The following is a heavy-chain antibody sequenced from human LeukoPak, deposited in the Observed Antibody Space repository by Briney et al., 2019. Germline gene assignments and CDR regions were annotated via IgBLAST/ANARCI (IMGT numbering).Heavy chain of an antibody. V-gene: IGHV3-30*03. CDR3: ARWGGITGTTFDGSKSIYGMDV. Sequence: GGSLRLSCAASGFTFSSYGMHWVRQAPGKGLEWVAVISYDGSNKYYADSVKGRFTISRDNSKNTLYLQMNSLRAEDTAVYYRARWGGITGTTFDGSKSIYGMDVWGQGTTVTVSS. D-gene: IGHD1-7*01. J-gene: IGHJ6*02. CDR1: GFTFSSYG. CDR2: ISYDGSNK.